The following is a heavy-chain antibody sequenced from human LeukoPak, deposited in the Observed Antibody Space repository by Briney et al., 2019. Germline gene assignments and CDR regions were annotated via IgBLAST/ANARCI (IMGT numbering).Heavy chain of an antibody. CDR3: ARDPWAAYSDYDSSY. Sequence: GASVKVSCKASGYTFTSYGISWVRQAPGQGLEWMGWISTYNGNTNYAQKLQGRDTMTTDTSTSTAYMELRSLRSDDTAVYYCARDPWAAYSDYDSSYWGQGTLVTVSS. D-gene: IGHD5-12*01. CDR1: GYTFTSYG. CDR2: ISTYNGNT. V-gene: IGHV1-18*01. J-gene: IGHJ4*02.